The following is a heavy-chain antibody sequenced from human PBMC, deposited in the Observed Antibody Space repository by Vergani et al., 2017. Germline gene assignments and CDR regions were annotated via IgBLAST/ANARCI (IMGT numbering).Heavy chain of an antibody. CDR3: AKARGEVGGDYYGMDV. D-gene: IGHD1-26*01. CDR1: GFTFDDYA. CDR2: ISWDGGST. J-gene: IGHJ6*02. Sequence: EVQLVESGGVVVQPGGSLRLSCAASGFTFDDYAMHWVRQAPGKGLEWVSLISWDGGSTYYADSVKGRFTISRANSKNYLYLQMNSLRAEDTALYYCAKARGEVGGDYYGMDVWGQGTTVTVSS. V-gene: IGHV3-43D*04.